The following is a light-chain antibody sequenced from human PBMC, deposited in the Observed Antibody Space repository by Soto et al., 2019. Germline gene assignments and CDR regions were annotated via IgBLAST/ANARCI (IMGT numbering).Light chain of an antibody. CDR2: DAS. Sequence: DIQMAQSPSTLSASVGDRVTITCRASQRISSWLAWYQQKPGKAPKLLIYDASSLESGVPSRFSGSGSGTEFTLTISSLQPDDFATYYCQQYNSYSVWTFGQGTKVDI. J-gene: IGKJ1*01. CDR3: QQYNSYSVWT. V-gene: IGKV1-5*01. CDR1: QRISSW.